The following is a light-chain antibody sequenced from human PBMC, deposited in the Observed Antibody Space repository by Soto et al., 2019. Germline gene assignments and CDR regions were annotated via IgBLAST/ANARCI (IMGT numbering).Light chain of an antibody. CDR3: QQYGSSLYT. Sequence: QSPATLSLSPRVRCNPSYRASQSVSRTLAWYQQTRGQASRLLIYGASTRATGVPARFSGSGSGTDFTLTINRLEPEDFAVYYCQQYGSSLYTFGQGTKVDIK. J-gene: IGKJ2*01. CDR2: GAS. V-gene: IGKV3-20*01. CDR1: QSVSRT.